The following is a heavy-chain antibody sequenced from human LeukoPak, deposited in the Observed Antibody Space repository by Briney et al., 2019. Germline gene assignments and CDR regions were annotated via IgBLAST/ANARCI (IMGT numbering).Heavy chain of an antibody. CDR2: INPNSGGT. Sequence: ASVKVSCKASGYTFTGYYMHWVRQAPGQGPEWMGRINPNSGGTNYAQKFQGRVTMTRDTSISTAYMELSRLRSDDTAVYYCARGTRSGRYYMDVWGKGTTVTVSS. V-gene: IGHV1-2*06. J-gene: IGHJ6*03. CDR3: ARGTRSGRYYMDV. CDR1: GYTFTGYY. D-gene: IGHD3-10*01.